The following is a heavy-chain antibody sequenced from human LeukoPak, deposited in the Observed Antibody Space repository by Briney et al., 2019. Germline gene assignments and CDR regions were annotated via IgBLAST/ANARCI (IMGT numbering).Heavy chain of an antibody. CDR3: ARDPSGKIRVSWFDP. CDR1: GFTVSSNY. J-gene: IGHJ5*02. Sequence: GGSLRLSCAASGFTVSSNYMSWVRQAPGKGLEWASYISSSSSTIYYADSVKGRFTISRDNAKNSLYLQMNSLRAEDTAVYYCARDPSGKIRVSWFDPWGQGTLVTVSS. V-gene: IGHV3-48*04. D-gene: IGHD3-10*01. CDR2: ISSSSSTI.